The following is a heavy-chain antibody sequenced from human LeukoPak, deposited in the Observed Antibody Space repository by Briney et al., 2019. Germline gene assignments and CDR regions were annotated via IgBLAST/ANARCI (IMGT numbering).Heavy chain of an antibody. Sequence: ASVKVSCKASGYTFTSYVMHWVRQAPGQRLEWMGWINAGNGNTKYSQKFQGRVTITRDTSASTAYMELSSLRSEDTAVYYCARGLEVGGSSWPYYFDYWGQGTLVTVSS. V-gene: IGHV1-3*01. CDR3: ARGLEVGGSSWPYYFDY. D-gene: IGHD6-13*01. J-gene: IGHJ4*02. CDR1: GYTFTSYV. CDR2: INAGNGNT.